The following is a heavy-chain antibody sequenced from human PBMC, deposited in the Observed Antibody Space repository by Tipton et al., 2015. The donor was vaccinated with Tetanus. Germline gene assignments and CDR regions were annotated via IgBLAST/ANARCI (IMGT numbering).Heavy chain of an antibody. V-gene: IGHV4-59*08. CDR2: IYYSGST. CDR1: GGSISSYY. CDR3: ARLASYSNHLDA. Sequence: TLSLTCTVSGGSISSYYWSWIRQPPGKGLEWIGYIYYSGSTNYNPSLKSRVTISVDTSNNQFSLKLNSVTAADTAVYYCARLASYSNHLDAWGQGALVTVSP. J-gene: IGHJ4*02. D-gene: IGHD4-11*01.